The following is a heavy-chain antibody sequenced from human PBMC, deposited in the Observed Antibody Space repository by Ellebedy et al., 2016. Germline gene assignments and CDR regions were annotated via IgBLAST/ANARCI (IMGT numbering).Heavy chain of an antibody. CDR3: AKGDLEYCTGVICYPFDL. Sequence: GGSLRLSCAASGFTFTTFWMSWVRQAPGKGLEWVGNINQDGSEKCYGDSVRGRFTISRDNSNNIIALQMNSLRGEDTAVYYCAKGDLEYCTGVICYPFDLWGQGTLVTVSS. D-gene: IGHD2-8*02. CDR1: GFTFTTFW. CDR2: INQDGSEK. J-gene: IGHJ4*02. V-gene: IGHV3-7*05.